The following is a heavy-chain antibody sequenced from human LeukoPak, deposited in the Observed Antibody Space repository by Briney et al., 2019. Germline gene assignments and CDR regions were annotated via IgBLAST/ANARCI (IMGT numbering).Heavy chain of an antibody. V-gene: IGHV4-39*02. CDR3: AREAIRPADTAMVTGVDY. Sequence: SETLSLTCTVSGGSISSRSYYWGWTRQPPGKELEWIGSIYYSESTYYNPSLKSRVNISVDTSKNLFSLKLSSVTAADTAVYYCAREAIRPADTAMVTGVDYWGQGTLVTVSS. D-gene: IGHD5-18*01. CDR1: GGSISSRSYY. J-gene: IGHJ4*02. CDR2: IYYSEST.